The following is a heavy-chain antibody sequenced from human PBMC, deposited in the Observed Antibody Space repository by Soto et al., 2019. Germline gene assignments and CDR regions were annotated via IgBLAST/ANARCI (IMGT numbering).Heavy chain of an antibody. CDR2: INPYDSDT. D-gene: IGHD6-13*01. CDR3: ARHPLYSRHYGMDV. V-gene: IGHV5-51*01. Sequence: GESLKISCKGFGYRFTSYWIGWVRQMPGKGLEWMGIINPYDSDTRYSPSFQGQVTISADKSISTAYLQWSSLKASDTAMYYCARHPLYSRHYGMDVWGQGTTVTVSS. CDR1: GYRFTSYW. J-gene: IGHJ6*02.